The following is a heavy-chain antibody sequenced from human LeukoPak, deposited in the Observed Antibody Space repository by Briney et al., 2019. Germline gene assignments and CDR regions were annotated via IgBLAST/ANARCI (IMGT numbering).Heavy chain of an antibody. V-gene: IGHV3-33*01. Sequence: GGSLRLSCAASGFTFSSYGMHWVRQAPGKGLEWVAVIWYDGSNKYYADSVKGRFTISRDNSKNTLYLQMNSLRAEDTAVYYCARDPGSATDGVGYYYYMDVWGKGTTVTVSS. J-gene: IGHJ6*03. CDR2: IWYDGSNK. D-gene: IGHD4-17*01. CDR1: GFTFSSYG. CDR3: ARDPGSATDGVGYYYYMDV.